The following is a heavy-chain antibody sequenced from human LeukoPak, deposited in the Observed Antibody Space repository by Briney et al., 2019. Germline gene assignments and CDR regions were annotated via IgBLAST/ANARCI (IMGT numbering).Heavy chain of an antibody. D-gene: IGHD3-3*01. CDR1: GGSISSYY. Sequence: SETLSLTCTDSGGSISSYYWSWIRQPPGKGLEWIGYIYYSGSTNYNPSLKSRVTISVDTSKNQFSLKLSSVTAADTAVYYCARGGPLRFLEWLLDYWGQGTLVTVSS. CDR2: IYYSGST. CDR3: ARGGPLRFLEWLLDY. J-gene: IGHJ4*02. V-gene: IGHV4-59*01.